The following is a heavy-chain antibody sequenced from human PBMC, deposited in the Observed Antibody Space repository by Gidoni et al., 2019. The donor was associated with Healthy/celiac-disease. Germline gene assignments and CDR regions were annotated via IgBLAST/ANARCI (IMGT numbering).Heavy chain of an antibody. Sequence: QVQLVQSGAEVKKPGASVTVSCKASGYTFTSYGISWVRQAPGQGLEWMGWISAYNGNTNYAQKLQGRVTMTTDTSTSTAYMERRSLRSDDTAVYYCAREKPPPYCGGDCYTPFDYWGQGTLVTVSS. CDR3: AREKPPPYCGGDCYTPFDY. D-gene: IGHD2-21*02. J-gene: IGHJ4*02. CDR2: ISAYNGNT. V-gene: IGHV1-18*01. CDR1: GYTFTSYG.